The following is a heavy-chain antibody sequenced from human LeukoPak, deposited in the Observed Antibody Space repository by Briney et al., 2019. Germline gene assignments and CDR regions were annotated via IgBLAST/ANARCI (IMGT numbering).Heavy chain of an antibody. Sequence: SETLSLTCTVSGGSISSYYWSWIRQPPGKGLEWIGYIYYSGSTNYNPSLKSRVTISVDTSRNQFSLKLSPVTAADTAVYYCARGGYDFWSVYGTVRWSDPWGQGTLVTVSS. J-gene: IGHJ5*02. D-gene: IGHD3-3*01. V-gene: IGHV4-59*12. CDR2: IYYSGST. CDR1: GGSISSYY. CDR3: ARGGYDFWSVYGTVRWSDP.